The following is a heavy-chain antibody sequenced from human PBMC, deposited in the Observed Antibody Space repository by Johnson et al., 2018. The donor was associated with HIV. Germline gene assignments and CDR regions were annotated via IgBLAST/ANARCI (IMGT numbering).Heavy chain of an antibody. J-gene: IGHJ3*02. CDR2: ISYDGSNK. V-gene: IGHV3-30-3*01. CDR3: ARDGVGYSSLKDAFDI. Sequence: VQLVESGGGLVQPGGSLRLSCAASGFTVSSYYMSWVRQAPGKGLEWVAVISYDGSNKYYADSVKGRFTISRDNSKNTLYLQMNSLRAEDTAVYYCARDGVGYSSLKDAFDIWGQGTMVTVSS. CDR1: GFTVSSYY. D-gene: IGHD6-6*01.